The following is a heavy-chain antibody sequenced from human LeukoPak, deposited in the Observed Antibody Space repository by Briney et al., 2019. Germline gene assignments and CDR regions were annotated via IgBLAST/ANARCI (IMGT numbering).Heavy chain of an antibody. Sequence: GGSLRLSCAASGFTFSSYWMGWVRQAPGKGLEWVANIKQDGSEKYYVDSVKGRFTISRDNAKNSLYLQMNSLRAEDTAVYYCARDSRSYSGYGRYYYYGMDVWGQGTTVTVSS. D-gene: IGHD5-12*01. V-gene: IGHV3-7*01. CDR1: GFTFSSYW. CDR3: ARDSRSYSGYGRYYYYGMDV. J-gene: IGHJ6*02. CDR2: IKQDGSEK.